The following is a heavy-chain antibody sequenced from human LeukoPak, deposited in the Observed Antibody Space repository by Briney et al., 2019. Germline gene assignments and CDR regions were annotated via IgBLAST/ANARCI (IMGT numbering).Heavy chain of an antibody. D-gene: IGHD6-13*01. CDR1: GYRFTNYW. CDR2: INPGDSDT. V-gene: IGHV5-51*07. Sequence: PGESLKISCKGSGYRFTNYWIGWVHQMPGKGLEWMGIINPGDSDTRYSPSFQGQVTISADKSISTAYLQWSSLKASDTAMYYCARLAGSSWSDFDYWGQGTLVTVSS. CDR3: ARLAGSSWSDFDY. J-gene: IGHJ4*02.